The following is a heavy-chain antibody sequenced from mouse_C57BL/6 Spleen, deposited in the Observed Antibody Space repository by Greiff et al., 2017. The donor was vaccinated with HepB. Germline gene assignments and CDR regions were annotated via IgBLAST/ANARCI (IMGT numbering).Heavy chain of an antibody. CDR3: ASGLLRNFDY. V-gene: IGHV1-4*01. CDR1: GYTFTSYT. CDR2: INPSSGYT. D-gene: IGHD2-3*01. J-gene: IGHJ2*01. Sequence: QVQLQQSGAELARPGASVKMSCKASGYTFTSYTMHWVKQRPGQGLEWIGYINPSSGYTKYNQKFKDKATLTADKSSSTAYMQLSSLTSEDSAVYYCASGLLRNFDYWGQGTTLTVSS.